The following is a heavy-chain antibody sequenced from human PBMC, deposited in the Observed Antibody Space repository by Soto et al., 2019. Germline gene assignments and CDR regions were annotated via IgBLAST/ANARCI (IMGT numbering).Heavy chain of an antibody. CDR2: IKSKTDGGTT. CDR3: TSGEWELYYYYGMDV. D-gene: IGHD1-26*01. V-gene: IGHV3-15*01. J-gene: IGHJ6*02. Sequence: XGSLRLSCAASGFTVSNACMSWVRQAPGKGLEWVGRIKSKTDGGTTDYAAPVKGRFTISRDDSKNTLYLQMNSLKTEDTAVYYCTSGEWELYYYYGMDVWGQGTTVTVSS. CDR1: GFTVSNAC.